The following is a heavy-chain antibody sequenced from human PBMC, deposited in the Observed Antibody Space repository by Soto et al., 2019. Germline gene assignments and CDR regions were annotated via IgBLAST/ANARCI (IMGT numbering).Heavy chain of an antibody. J-gene: IGHJ6*02. D-gene: IGHD3-10*01. CDR3: TRGAGFFYGVDV. CDR1: GFSFSDYE. Sequence: LRLSCAASGFSFSDYEINWVRQAPGKGLEWIAHISFSGSTIYYADSVKGRFSISRDNSKNFLYLQMSGLRADDSAVYYCTRGAGFFYGVDVWGLGTTVTVSS. V-gene: IGHV3-48*03. CDR2: ISFSGSTI.